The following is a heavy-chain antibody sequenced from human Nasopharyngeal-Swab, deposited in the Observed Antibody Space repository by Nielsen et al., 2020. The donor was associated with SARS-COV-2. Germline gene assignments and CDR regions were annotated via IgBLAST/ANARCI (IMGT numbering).Heavy chain of an antibody. V-gene: IGHV3-30-3*01. CDR3: ARESISDRIAEGGTTAVDY. D-gene: IGHD6-13*01. J-gene: IGHJ4*02. CDR1: GFIVTSSA. CDR2: ISYDGSTK. Sequence: GGSLRLSCAASGFIVTSSAMHWVRQAAGKGLEWVAGISYDGSTKYYADSVKGRFTIYGDNSKNTLYLQVNSLRTEDTAVYYCARESISDRIAEGGTTAVDYWGQGTLVTASS.